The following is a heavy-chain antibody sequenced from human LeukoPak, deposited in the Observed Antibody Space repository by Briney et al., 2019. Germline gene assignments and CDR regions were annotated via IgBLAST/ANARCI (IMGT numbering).Heavy chain of an antibody. V-gene: IGHV4-61*02. CDR1: GDSISSGTFY. D-gene: IGHD6-19*01. Sequence: SQTLSLTCTVSGDSISSGTFYWSWIRQPAGKGLEWIGRVSPDGSTNYNPSLNGRVAMSLDASNNHFSLRLNSVTAADTAVYYCAKGAGPPWFDPWGQGTLVTVSS. J-gene: IGHJ5*02. CDR3: AKGAGPPWFDP. CDR2: VSPDGST.